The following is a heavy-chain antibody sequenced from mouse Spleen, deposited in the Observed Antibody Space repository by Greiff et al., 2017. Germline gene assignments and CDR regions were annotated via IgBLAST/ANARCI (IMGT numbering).Heavy chain of an antibody. Sequence: EVKLQESGGGLVQPGGSLKLSCAASGFDFSRYWMSWVRQAPGKGLEWIGEINPDSSTINYTPSLKDKFIISRDNAKNTLYLQMSKVRSEDTALYYCARRNYYYGSSSSAMDYWGQGTSVTVSS. CDR2: INPDSSTI. J-gene: IGHJ4*01. CDR3: ARRNYYYGSSSSAMDY. V-gene: IGHV4-1*02. D-gene: IGHD1-1*01. CDR1: GFDFSRYW.